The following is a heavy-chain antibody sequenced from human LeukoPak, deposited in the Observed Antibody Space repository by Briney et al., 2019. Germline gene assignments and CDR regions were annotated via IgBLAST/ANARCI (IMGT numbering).Heavy chain of an antibody. J-gene: IGHJ4*02. Sequence: ASVKVSCKASGYSFTDNYIHWVRQAPGQGLGWVAWIHPNSGDTMSAQKFQGRVTVTRDTSIRTVYMELSRLTSDDTAIYYCTREDFWGRGTLVTVSS. CDR2: IHPNSGDT. CDR1: GYSFTDNY. CDR3: TREDF. V-gene: IGHV1-2*02.